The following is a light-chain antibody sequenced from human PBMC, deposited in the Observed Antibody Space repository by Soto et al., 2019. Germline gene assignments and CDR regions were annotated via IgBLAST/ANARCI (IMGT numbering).Light chain of an antibody. Sequence: QSALTQPASVSGSPGQSITISCTGTSSDVGGYNYVSWYQQHPGKAPKLTIFEVSNRPSGVSNRFSGSKSGNTASLTISVLQAEDEADYYCNSYTSSSTLVFGTGTKVTVL. CDR1: SSDVGGYNY. CDR3: NSYTSSSTLV. V-gene: IGLV2-14*01. CDR2: EVS. J-gene: IGLJ1*01.